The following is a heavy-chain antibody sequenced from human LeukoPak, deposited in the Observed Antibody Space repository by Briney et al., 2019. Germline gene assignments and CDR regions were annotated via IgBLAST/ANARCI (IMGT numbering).Heavy chain of an antibody. D-gene: IGHD1-1*01. J-gene: IGHJ4*02. Sequence: GGSLRLSCTASGFPFIEYSMNWVRQVPGKGLEWIAYIGIDSGNTKYADSVRGRFTISADKTKNSLYLQMDSLRVDDTAVYYCARDHNYAFDNWGQGTLVSVAS. V-gene: IGHV3-48*01. CDR2: IGIDSGNT. CDR1: GFPFIEYS. CDR3: ARDHNYAFDN.